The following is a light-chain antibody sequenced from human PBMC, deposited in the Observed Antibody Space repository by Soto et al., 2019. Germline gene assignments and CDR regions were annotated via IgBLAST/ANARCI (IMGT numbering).Light chain of an antibody. J-gene: IGKJ4*01. V-gene: IGKV3-20*01. CDR2: GAS. CDR1: QSVTSNY. Sequence: DIVLTQSPGTLSLSPGERATLSCRASQSVTSNYLAWYQQKPGQAPRLLIHGASSRATGIPDRFSGSGSGTDFTLTISRLEPEDLVVYYCQQYSRSPLTFGGGTKVEIK. CDR3: QQYSRSPLT.